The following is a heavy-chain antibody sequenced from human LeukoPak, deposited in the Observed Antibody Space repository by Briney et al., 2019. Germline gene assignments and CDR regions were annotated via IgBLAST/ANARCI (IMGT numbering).Heavy chain of an antibody. D-gene: IGHD3-9*01. J-gene: IGHJ3*02. V-gene: IGHV5-51*01. CDR1: GYNFPIYW. Sequence: GESLKISCQGSGYNFPIYWIGWVRQMPGQGLEWMGIVYPDDSNTIYGPSFQGQVTISADKSINTAYLEWSSLKASDTAIYYCARARYFDWLLWGAFDIWGQGTMVTVSS. CDR3: ARARYFDWLLWGAFDI. CDR2: VYPDDSNT.